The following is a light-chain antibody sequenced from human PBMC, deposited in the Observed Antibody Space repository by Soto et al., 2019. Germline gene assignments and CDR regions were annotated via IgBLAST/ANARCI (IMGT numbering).Light chain of an antibody. Sequence: QSALTQPPSASGSPGQSVTISCTGTSSDVGDYNYVSWHQQHPGKAPKLMIYEVSKRPSGVPDRFSGSKSDNTASLTVSGLQAEDEADYYCSSYAGSNNWVFGGGTKLTVL. CDR1: SSDVGDYNY. CDR3: SSYAGSNNWV. V-gene: IGLV2-8*01. CDR2: EVS. J-gene: IGLJ3*02.